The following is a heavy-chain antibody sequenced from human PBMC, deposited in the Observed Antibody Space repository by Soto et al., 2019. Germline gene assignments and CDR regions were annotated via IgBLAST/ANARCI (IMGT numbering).Heavy chain of an antibody. J-gene: IGHJ4*02. CDR1: GGSISSGGYY. Sequence: SETLSLTCTVSGGSISSGGYYWSWIRQHPGKGLEWIGYIYYSGSTYYNPSLKSRVTISVDTSKNQFSLKLSSVTAADTAVYYCGGSYRYPRPLDYWGQGTLVTVSS. CDR2: IYYSGST. D-gene: IGHD3-16*02. CDR3: GGSYRYPRPLDY. V-gene: IGHV4-31*03.